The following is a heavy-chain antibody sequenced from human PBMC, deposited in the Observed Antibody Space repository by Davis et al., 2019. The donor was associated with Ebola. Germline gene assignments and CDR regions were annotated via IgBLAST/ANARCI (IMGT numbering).Heavy chain of an antibody. Sequence: PSETLSLTCAVSGVSISSNNWWSWGRQSPGKGLEWIGEVYHGGTTNYNPSLKSRVTISVDKSTNQFSLELDSVTAADTAVYYCAAYSYGTFLFPDYWGQGTLVTVSS. D-gene: IGHD5-18*01. CDR1: GVSISSNNW. J-gene: IGHJ4*02. CDR3: AAYSYGTFLFPDY. V-gene: IGHV4-4*02. CDR2: VYHGGTT.